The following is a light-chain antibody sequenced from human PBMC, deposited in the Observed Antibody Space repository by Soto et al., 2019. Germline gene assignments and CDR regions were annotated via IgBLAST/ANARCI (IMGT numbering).Light chain of an antibody. V-gene: IGKV3-15*01. CDR1: QRVSGT. CDR2: GAS. J-gene: IGKJ3*01. CDR3: QQSVRWPPLFT. Sequence: EVVLTQSPASLSVFPGETATLFCRASQRVSGTLAWYQQRPGQAPRLLIYGASTRATGVPARFSGSGSGTEFALTISSLQSEDFAIYYCQQSVRWPPLFTLGPGTKVDIK.